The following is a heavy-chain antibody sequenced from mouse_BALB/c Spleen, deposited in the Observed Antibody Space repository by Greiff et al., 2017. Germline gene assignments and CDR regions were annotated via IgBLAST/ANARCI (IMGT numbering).Heavy chain of an antibody. CDR1: GFTFSSFG. V-gene: IGHV5-17*02. Sequence: EVMLVESGGGLVQPGGSRKLSCAASGFTFSSFGMHWVRQAPEKGLEWVAYISSGSSTIYYADTVKGRFTISRDNPKNTLFLQMTSLRSEDTAMYYCARSFTTAGMDYWGQGTSVTVSS. J-gene: IGHJ4*01. D-gene: IGHD1-2*01. CDR3: ARSFTTAGMDY. CDR2: ISSGSSTI.